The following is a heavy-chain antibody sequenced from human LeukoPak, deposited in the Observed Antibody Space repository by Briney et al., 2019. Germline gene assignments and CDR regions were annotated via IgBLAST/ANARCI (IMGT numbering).Heavy chain of an antibody. Sequence: PGGSLRLSCAASGFTFSSYAMHWVRQAPGKGLEWVAVISYDGSNKYYADSVKGRFTISRDNSKNTLHLQMNSLRAEDTAVYYCARGASLPAAGHFDYWGQGTLVTVSS. D-gene: IGHD6-25*01. V-gene: IGHV3-30-3*01. CDR3: ARGASLPAAGHFDY. CDR2: ISYDGSNK. J-gene: IGHJ4*02. CDR1: GFTFSSYA.